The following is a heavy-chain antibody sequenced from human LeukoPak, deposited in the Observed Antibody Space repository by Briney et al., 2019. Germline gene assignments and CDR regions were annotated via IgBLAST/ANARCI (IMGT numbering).Heavy chain of an antibody. V-gene: IGHV3-33*01. J-gene: IGHJ5*02. CDR2: IWYDGSNK. CDR1: GFTFSSYG. CDR3: ARGIAAAGTRWFDP. D-gene: IGHD6-13*01. Sequence: GGSLRLSCAASGFTFSSYGMHWVRQAPGKGLEWVAVIWYDGSNKYYADSVKGRFTISRDNSKNTLYLQMNSLRAEDTAVYYCARGIAAAGTRWFDPWGQGTLVTVSS.